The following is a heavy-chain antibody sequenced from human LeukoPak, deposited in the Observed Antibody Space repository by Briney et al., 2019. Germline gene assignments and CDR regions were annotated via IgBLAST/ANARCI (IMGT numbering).Heavy chain of an antibody. D-gene: IGHD3-16*01. CDR3: ARGGGLDV. V-gene: IGHV3-7*03. J-gene: IGHJ6*02. Sequence: GGSLRLSCAASGFIFSSYWMNWARQAPGKGLEWVASINHNGNVNYYVDSVKGRFTISGDNAKNSLYLQMSNLRAEDTAVCFCARGGGLDVWGQGATVTVSS. CDR1: GFIFSSYW. CDR2: INHNGNVN.